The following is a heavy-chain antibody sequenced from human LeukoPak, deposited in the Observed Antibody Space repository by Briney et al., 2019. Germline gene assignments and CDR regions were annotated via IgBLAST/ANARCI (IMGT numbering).Heavy chain of an antibody. CDR1: GYTFTSYG. CDR2: ISAYNGNT. CDR3: ARDKAVTTELTQYFHH. J-gene: IGHJ1*01. V-gene: IGHV1-18*01. Sequence: ASVKVSCKASGYTFTSYGISWVRQAPGQGLEWMGWISAYNGNTNYAQKLQGRVTMTTDTSTSTAYMELGSLRSDDTAVYYCARDKAVTTELTQYFHHWGQGTLVTVSS. D-gene: IGHD4-11*01.